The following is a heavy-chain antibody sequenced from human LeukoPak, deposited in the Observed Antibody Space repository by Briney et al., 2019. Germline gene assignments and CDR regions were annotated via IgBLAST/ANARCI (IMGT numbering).Heavy chain of an antibody. V-gene: IGHV4-38-2*02. D-gene: IGHD3-10*01. CDR2: TYHSGST. J-gene: IGHJ4*02. CDR1: GYSISSGYY. Sequence: SETLSPTCTVSGYSISSGYYWGWIRQPPGKGLEWIGSTYHSGSTYYNPSLKSRVTISVDTSKNQFSLKLSSVTAADTAVYYCARDLLTMVRGVTGAIFDYWGQGTLVTVSS. CDR3: ARDLLTMVRGVTGAIFDY.